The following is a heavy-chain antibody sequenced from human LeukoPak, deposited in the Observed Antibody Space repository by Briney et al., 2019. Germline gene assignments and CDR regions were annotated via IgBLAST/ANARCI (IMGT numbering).Heavy chain of an antibody. CDR1: GFTFSSYE. CDR3: ARVNYYYGMDV. Sequence: GGSLRLSCAAFGFTFSSYEMNWVRQAPRKGLEWVSYTSSSGSTIYYADSVKGRFTISRDNAKNSLYLQMNSLRAEDTAVYYCARVNYYYGMDVWGQGTTVTVSS. J-gene: IGHJ6*02. V-gene: IGHV3-48*03. CDR2: TSSSGSTI.